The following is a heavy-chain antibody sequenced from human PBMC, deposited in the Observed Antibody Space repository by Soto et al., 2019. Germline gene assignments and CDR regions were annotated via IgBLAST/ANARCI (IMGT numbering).Heavy chain of an antibody. CDR3: ARGRPIQLWLPGYFDY. Sequence: PGGSLRLSCAASGFTFSSYGMHWVRQAPGKGLEWVAVIWYDGSNKYYADSVKGRFTISRDNSKNTLYLQMNSLRAEDTAVYYCARGRPIQLWLPGYFDYWGQGTLVTVSS. J-gene: IGHJ4*02. CDR1: GFTFSSYG. D-gene: IGHD5-18*01. V-gene: IGHV3-33*01. CDR2: IWYDGSNK.